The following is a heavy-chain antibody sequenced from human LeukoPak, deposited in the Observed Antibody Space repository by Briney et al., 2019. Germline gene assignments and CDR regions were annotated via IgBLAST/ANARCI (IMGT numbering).Heavy chain of an antibody. D-gene: IGHD3-16*02. V-gene: IGHV3-23*01. J-gene: IGHJ4*02. CDR1: GFTFSSYS. CDR2: ISTSGGST. Sequence: GGSLRLSCAASGFTFSSYSMNWVRQAPGKGLEWVSIISTSGGSTYYADSVKGRFTISRDNSKNTLYLQMNSLRAEDTAVYYCAKSQGSYSYTFDYWGQGTLVTVSS. CDR3: AKSQGSYSYTFDY.